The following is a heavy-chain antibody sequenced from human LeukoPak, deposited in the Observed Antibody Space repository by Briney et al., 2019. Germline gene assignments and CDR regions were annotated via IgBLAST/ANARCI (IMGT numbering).Heavy chain of an antibody. Sequence: GGSLRLSCAASGFTFSSYSMNWVRQAPGKGLEWVSSISSSSSYIYYADSVKGRFTTSRDNAKNSLYLQMNSLRAEDTAVYYCAKSMVRGVIGAFDIWGQGTMVTVSS. D-gene: IGHD3-10*01. CDR3: AKSMVRGVIGAFDI. J-gene: IGHJ3*02. V-gene: IGHV3-21*01. CDR1: GFTFSSYS. CDR2: ISSSSSYI.